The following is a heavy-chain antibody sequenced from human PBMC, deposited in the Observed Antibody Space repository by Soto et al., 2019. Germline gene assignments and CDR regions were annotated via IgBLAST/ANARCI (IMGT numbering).Heavy chain of an antibody. CDR3: ARTGYYDSSGYYWSFDY. J-gene: IGHJ4*02. Sequence: PSETLSLTCPVSGGSISSSSYYWGWIRQPPGKGLEWIGSIYYSGSTYYNPSLKSRVTISVDTSKNQFSLKLSSVTAADTAVYYCARTGYYDSSGYYWSFDYWGQGTLVTVS. D-gene: IGHD3-22*01. CDR2: IYYSGST. CDR1: GGSISSSSYY. V-gene: IGHV4-39*01.